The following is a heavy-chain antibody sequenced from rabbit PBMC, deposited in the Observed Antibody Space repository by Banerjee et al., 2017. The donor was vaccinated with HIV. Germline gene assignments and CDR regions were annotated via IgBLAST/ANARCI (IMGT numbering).Heavy chain of an antibody. D-gene: IGHD6-1*01. CDR1: GFDFSSNA. Sequence: QSLEESGGDLVKPGASLTLTCTASGFDFSSNAMCWVRQAPGKGLEWIACIDAGSSGSTYYASWAKGRFTISKTSSTTVTLQMTSLTAADTATYFCAIAGYAGYGYGSDAFDPWGQGTLVTVS. V-gene: IGHV1S40*01. CDR3: AIAGYAGYGYGSDAFDP. J-gene: IGHJ2*01. CDR2: IDAGSSGST.